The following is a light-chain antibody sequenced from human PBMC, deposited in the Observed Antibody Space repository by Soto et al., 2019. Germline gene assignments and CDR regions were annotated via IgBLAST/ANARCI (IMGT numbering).Light chain of an antibody. Sequence: EIVLTQSPGTLSLSPGERATLSCRTSQSVSSIYLAWYQQKPGQAPRLLIYGASSRATCIPDRFSGSGSGTDFTLTISRLEPEDFAVYYCKQYGSSRWTFGQGTKVEI. CDR2: GAS. J-gene: IGKJ1*01. CDR3: KQYGSSRWT. V-gene: IGKV3-20*01. CDR1: QSVSSIY.